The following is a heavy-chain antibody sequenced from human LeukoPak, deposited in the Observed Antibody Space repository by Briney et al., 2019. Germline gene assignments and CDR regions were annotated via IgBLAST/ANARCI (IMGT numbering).Heavy chain of an antibody. CDR1: GYTFTNYD. CDR3: ARDLEEVPAAIRFGDYYYGMDV. D-gene: IGHD2-2*02. J-gene: IGHJ6*02. Sequence: GASVKVSCKASGYTFTNYDINWVRQAPGQGLEWMGGIIPIFGTANYAQKFQGRVTITADESTSTAYMELSSLRSEDTAVYYCARDLEEVPAAIRFGDYYYGMDVWGQGTTVTVSS. V-gene: IGHV1-69*13. CDR2: IIPIFGTA.